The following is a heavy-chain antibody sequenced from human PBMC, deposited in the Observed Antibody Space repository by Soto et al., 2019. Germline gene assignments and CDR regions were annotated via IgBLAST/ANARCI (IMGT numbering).Heavy chain of an antibody. Sequence: GSLTLLCPASGXTLSSYSMHWVRQAPGKGMEWVALISYDGSNKYFGDSVKGQFTIYRDHSKNTLYLQMNSLRADDTAVYYCARDRASSFIGATATLFDYWGQGTLGTVSS. V-gene: IGHV3-30-3*01. J-gene: IGHJ4*02. CDR3: ARDRASSFIGATATLFDY. CDR2: ISYDGSNK. D-gene: IGHD2-15*01. CDR1: GXTLSSYS.